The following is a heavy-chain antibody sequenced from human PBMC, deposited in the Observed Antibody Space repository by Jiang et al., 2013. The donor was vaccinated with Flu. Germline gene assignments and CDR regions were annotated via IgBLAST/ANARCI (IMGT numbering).Heavy chain of an antibody. Sequence: KPTQTLTLTCTFSGFSLSTSGMCVSWIRQPPGKALEWLALIDWDDDKYYSTSLKTRLTISKDTSKNQVVLTMTNMDPVDTATYYCARMGYDSSGYYYWNYFDYWGQGTLVTVSS. D-gene: IGHD3-22*01. J-gene: IGHJ4*02. CDR3: ARMGYDSSGYYYWNYFDY. CDR2: IDWDDDK. V-gene: IGHV2-70*01. CDR1: GFSLSTSGMC.